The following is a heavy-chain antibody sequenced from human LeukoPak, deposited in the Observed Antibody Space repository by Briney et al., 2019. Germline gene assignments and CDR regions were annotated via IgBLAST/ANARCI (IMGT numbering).Heavy chain of an antibody. V-gene: IGHV4-39*01. D-gene: IGHD2-2*01. J-gene: IGHJ4*02. Sequence: PSETLSLTCTVSGGSISSTNYYWGWIRQPPGKGLEWIGSIYYRGSTYYNPSLQSRVTISVDTSKNQFSLKLSSVTAADTAVYYCARQGGSSIVDVAYWGQGTLVTVSS. CDR3: ARQGGSSIVDVAY. CDR2: IYYRGST. CDR1: GGSISSTNYY.